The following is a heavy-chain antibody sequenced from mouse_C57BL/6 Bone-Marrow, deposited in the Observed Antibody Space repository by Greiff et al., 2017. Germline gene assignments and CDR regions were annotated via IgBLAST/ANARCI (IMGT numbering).Heavy chain of an antibody. CDR2: ISYDGSN. J-gene: IGHJ1*03. CDR3: ATYYKDV. D-gene: IGHD2-12*01. Sequence: EVQLQQSGPGLVKPSQSLSLTCSVTGYSITSGYYWNWIRQFPGNKLEWMGYISYDGSNNYNPSLKNRISITRDTSKNQFFLTLNSVTTEDTATYYCATYYKDVWGTGTTLTVSS. CDR1: GYSITSGYY. V-gene: IGHV3-6*01.